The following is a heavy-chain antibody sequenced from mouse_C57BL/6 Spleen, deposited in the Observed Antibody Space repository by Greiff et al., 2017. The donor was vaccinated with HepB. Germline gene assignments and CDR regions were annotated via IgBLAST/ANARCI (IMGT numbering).Heavy chain of an antibody. CDR3: TRCITTARGAMDY. Sequence: QVQLQQSGAELVRPGASVTLSCKASGYTFTDYEMHWVKQTPVHGLEWIGAIDPETGGTAYNQKFKGKAILTADKSSSTAYMELRSLTSEDSAVYYWTRCITTARGAMDYWGQGTSVTVSS. CDR1: GYTFTDYE. D-gene: IGHD1-2*01. J-gene: IGHJ4*01. CDR2: IDPETGGT. V-gene: IGHV1-15*01.